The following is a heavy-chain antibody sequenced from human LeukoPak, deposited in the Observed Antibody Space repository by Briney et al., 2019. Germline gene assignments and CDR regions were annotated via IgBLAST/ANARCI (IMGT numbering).Heavy chain of an antibody. V-gene: IGHV4-61*02. CDR1: GGSISSGSYY. Sequence: PSQTLSLTCTVSGGSISSGSYYWSWIRQPAGKGLEWIGRIYTSGSTNYNPSLNSRVTISVDTSKNQCSLKLSAVTAADTAVYYCARVTYYDFWSGYYTDFGAFDIWGQGTMVTVSS. J-gene: IGHJ3*02. D-gene: IGHD3-3*01. CDR3: ARVTYYDFWSGYYTDFGAFDI. CDR2: IYTSGST.